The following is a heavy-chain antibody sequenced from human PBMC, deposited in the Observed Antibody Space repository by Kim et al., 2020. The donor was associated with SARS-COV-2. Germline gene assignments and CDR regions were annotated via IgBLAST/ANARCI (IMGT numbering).Heavy chain of an antibody. J-gene: IGHJ4*02. Sequence: GGSLRLSCAASGFIFSSYWMSWVRQSPGKGLEWVANIKQDGSEKYYVDSVKGRFTISRDNAKNSLYLQMNSLRAADTAVYYCGRLYFDSSDSHNWGKGTL. CDR1: GFIFSSYW. D-gene: IGHD3-22*01. V-gene: IGHV3-7*01. CDR3: GRLYFDSSDSHN. CDR2: IKQDGSEK.